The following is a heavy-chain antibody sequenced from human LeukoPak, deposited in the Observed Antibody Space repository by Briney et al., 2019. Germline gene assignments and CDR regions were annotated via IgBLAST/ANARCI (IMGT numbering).Heavy chain of an antibody. J-gene: IGHJ6*02. CDR3: AMPGTAVAGTPWYYYYYGMDV. Sequence: ASVKVSCKASGYTFTSYAMNWVRQAPGQGLEWMGWINTNTGNPTYAQGFTGRFVFSLDTSVSTAYLQISSLKAEDTAVYYCAMPGTAVAGTPWYYYYYGMDVWGQGTTVTVSS. CDR2: INTNTGNP. CDR1: GYTFTSYA. D-gene: IGHD6-19*01. V-gene: IGHV7-4-1*02.